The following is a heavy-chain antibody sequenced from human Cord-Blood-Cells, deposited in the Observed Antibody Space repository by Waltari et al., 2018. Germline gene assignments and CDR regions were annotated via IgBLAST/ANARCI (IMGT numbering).Heavy chain of an antibody. D-gene: IGHD3-16*01. V-gene: IGHV1-2*02. J-gene: IGHJ4*02. CDR1: GYTFTGYY. Sequence: QVQLVQSGAEVKRPGASVKVSCKASGYTFTGYYMHWVRQAPGQGLEWMGWINPNRGGTNYAQKFQGRVTMTRDTSISTAYMELSRLRSDDTAVYYCAREPGGKGGDYWGQGTLATVSS. CDR3: AREPGGKGGDY. CDR2: INPNRGGT.